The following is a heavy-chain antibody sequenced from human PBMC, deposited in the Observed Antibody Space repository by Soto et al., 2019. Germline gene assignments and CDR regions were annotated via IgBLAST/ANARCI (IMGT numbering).Heavy chain of an antibody. CDR1: SGSMSGYY. J-gene: IGHJ3*02. CDR2: IYYSGST. CDR3: ARAGDYDFWSGYSNDAFDI. Sequence: PSETLSLTCTVSSGSMSGYYWNWIRQPPGKGLEWIGYIYYSGSTNYNPSLKSRVTISVDTSKNQFSLKLSSVTAADTAVYYCARAGDYDFWSGYSNDAFDIWVQGTMVTVSS. D-gene: IGHD3-3*01. V-gene: IGHV4-59*01.